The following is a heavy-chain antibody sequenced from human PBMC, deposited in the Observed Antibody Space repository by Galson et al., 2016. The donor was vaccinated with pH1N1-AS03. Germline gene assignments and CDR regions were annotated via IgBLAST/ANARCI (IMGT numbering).Heavy chain of an antibody. J-gene: IGHJ4*02. D-gene: IGHD3-16*01. CDR3: AREPWGSTQGEY. CDR2: IYGGGDT. V-gene: IGHV3-53*01. Sequence: SLRLSCAASGFTFSSYWMSWVRQAPGKGLEWVSVIYGGGDTFYADSVKGRFTISRDNSKNPVYLQMNSLRVEDAAVYYCAREPWGSTQGEYWGQGTLVTVSS. CDR1: GFTFSSYW.